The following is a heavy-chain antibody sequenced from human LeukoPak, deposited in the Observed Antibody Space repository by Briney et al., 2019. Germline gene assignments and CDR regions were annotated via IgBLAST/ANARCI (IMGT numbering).Heavy chain of an antibody. CDR1: GFTFSSYS. J-gene: IGHJ4*02. D-gene: IGHD4-17*01. V-gene: IGHV3-21*01. CDR3: ARDRDYSTLFDY. CDR2: ISSSSSYI. Sequence: GGSLRLSCAASGFTFSSYSMNWVRQAPGKGLEWVSSISSSSSYIYYADSVKGRFTISRDNAKNSLYLQMNSLRAEDTAVYHCARDRDYSTLFDYWGQGTLVTVSS.